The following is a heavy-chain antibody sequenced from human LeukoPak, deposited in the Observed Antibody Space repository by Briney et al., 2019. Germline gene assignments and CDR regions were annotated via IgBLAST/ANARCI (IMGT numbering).Heavy chain of an antibody. D-gene: IGHD2-2*02. CDR1: GFTLSSYV. CDR3: ARDGGYCSSTSCYTRGTPYYFDY. V-gene: IGHV3-30*01. Sequence: PGGSLRLSCAASGFTLSSYVMHWGRQAPGKGLEWGAVISYDGSNKYAASVKGRFTISRDNSTTTLYLQMNSLGAEDTAVYYCARDGGYCSSTSCYTRGTPYYFDYWGQGTLVTVSS. CDR2: ISYDGSNK. J-gene: IGHJ4*02.